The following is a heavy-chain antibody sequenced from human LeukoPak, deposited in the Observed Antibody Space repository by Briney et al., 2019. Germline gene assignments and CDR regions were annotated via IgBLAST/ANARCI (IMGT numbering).Heavy chain of an antibody. D-gene: IGHD6-13*01. CDR3: ARQNAAAGTADGAFDI. CDR1: GGSISSYY. J-gene: IGHJ3*02. V-gene: IGHV4-59*01. Sequence: SETLSLTCTVSGGSISSYYWSWIRQPPGKGLEWIGYIYYSGSTNYNPSLKSRVTISVDTSKNQFSLKLSSVTAADTAVYYCARQNAAAGTADGAFDIWGQGTMVTVSS. CDR2: IYYSGST.